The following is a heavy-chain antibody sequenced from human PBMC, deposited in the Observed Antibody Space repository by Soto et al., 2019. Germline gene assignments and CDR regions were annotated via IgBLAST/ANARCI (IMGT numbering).Heavy chain of an antibody. CDR1: GFTFSSYA. Sequence: EVQLLESGGGLVQPGGSLRLSCVASGFTFSSYAMSWVRQAPGKGLEWVSGISGSDGSTYYTDSVKGRFTISRDNSKNTLYLQMNSLRAEDTAVYYCAKDGGDSGGCLDYWGQGTLVTVSS. CDR3: AKDGGDSGGCLDY. V-gene: IGHV3-23*01. J-gene: IGHJ4*02. CDR2: ISGSDGST. D-gene: IGHD6-19*01.